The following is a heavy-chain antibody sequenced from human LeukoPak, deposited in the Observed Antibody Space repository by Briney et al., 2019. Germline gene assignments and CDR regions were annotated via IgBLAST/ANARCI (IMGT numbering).Heavy chain of an antibody. Sequence: GGSLRLSCAASGFTFSSYSMNWVRQAPGKGLEWVSYISSSSSTIYYADSVKGRFTISRDNAKNSLYLQMNSLRAEDTAVYYCAKDLPYRPFDYWGQGTLVTVSS. CDR3: AKDLPYRPFDY. J-gene: IGHJ4*02. CDR2: ISSSSSTI. CDR1: GFTFSSYS. V-gene: IGHV3-48*01.